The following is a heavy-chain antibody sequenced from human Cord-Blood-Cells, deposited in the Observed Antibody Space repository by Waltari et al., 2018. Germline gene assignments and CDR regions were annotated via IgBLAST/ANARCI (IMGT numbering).Heavy chain of an antibody. CDR3: AREIGYCSSTSCYDAFDI. Sequence: QVQLQESGPGLVKPSETLSLTCAVSGYSISSGYYWGWIRQPPGKGLEWIGSIYHSGSTYYNPSLKGRVTISVDTSKNQFSLKLSSVTAADTAVYYCAREIGYCSSTSCYDAFDIWGQGTMVTVSS. D-gene: IGHD2-2*01. CDR1: GYSISSGYY. J-gene: IGHJ3*02. CDR2: IYHSGST. V-gene: IGHV4-38-2*02.